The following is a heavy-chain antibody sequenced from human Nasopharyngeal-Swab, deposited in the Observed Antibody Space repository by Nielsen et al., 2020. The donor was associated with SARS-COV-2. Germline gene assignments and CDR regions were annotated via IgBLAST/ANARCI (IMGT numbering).Heavy chain of an antibody. CDR1: GFTVSSNY. Sequence: GGSLRLSCAASGFTVSSNYMSWVRQAQGKGLEWVSVIYSGGTTYYADSVKGRFTISRDNSKNTLYLQMNSLRAEDTAVYYCARGGVTIFGVVILDGFDIWGQGTMVTVSS. CDR3: ARGGVTIFGVVILDGFDI. J-gene: IGHJ3*02. D-gene: IGHD3-3*01. V-gene: IGHV3-53*01. CDR2: IYSGGTT.